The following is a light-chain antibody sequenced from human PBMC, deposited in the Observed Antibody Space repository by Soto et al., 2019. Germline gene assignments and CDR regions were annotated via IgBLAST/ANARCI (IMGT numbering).Light chain of an antibody. V-gene: IGKV3-11*01. Sequence: PGERATLSCRASENVRTFVDWYQQKPGQAPRLLIYGASNRATGIPARFSGSGSGADFTLTISNLEPEDFAVYYCQQHSHWPPWTFGQGTRVEIQ. CDR3: QQHSHWPPWT. CDR2: GAS. CDR1: ENVRTF. J-gene: IGKJ1*01.